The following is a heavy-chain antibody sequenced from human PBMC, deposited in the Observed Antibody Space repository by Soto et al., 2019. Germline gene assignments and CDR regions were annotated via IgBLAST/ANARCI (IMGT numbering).Heavy chain of an antibody. V-gene: IGHV4-59*01. CDR1: GDSISGFD. CDR3: ERIYLSTLVSAF. Sequence: SQTQSLTCTVSGDSISGFDLHWIRQPPGKGLQWIGYIYSSGSTNYNPSLKSRVTISVDTSKNQFSLKLSYVTAKDLVVYSCERIYLSTLVSAFWGKGT. J-gene: IGHJ1*01. CDR2: IYSSGST.